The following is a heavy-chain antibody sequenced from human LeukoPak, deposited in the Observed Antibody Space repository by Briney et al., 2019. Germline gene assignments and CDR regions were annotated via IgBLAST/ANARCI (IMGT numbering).Heavy chain of an antibody. CDR3: ARHRPSYYDFWSGYYEYRGFLDY. Sequence: GGPLRLSCAASGFTVSSNYMSWVRQAPGKGLEWVSVIYSGGSTYYADSVKGRFTISRDNSKNTLYLQMNSLRAEDTAVYYCARHRPSYYDFWSGYYEYRGFLDYWGQGTLVTVSS. CDR1: GFTVSSNY. D-gene: IGHD3-3*01. V-gene: IGHV3-66*04. J-gene: IGHJ4*02. CDR2: IYSGGST.